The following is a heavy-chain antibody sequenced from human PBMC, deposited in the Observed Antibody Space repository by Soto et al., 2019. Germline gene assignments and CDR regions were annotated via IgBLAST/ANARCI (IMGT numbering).Heavy chain of an antibody. CDR3: ARSTVTEDY. D-gene: IGHD4-17*01. CDR2: SYHSGST. Sequence: QVQLQESGPGLVKPSGTLSLTCAVSGGSISSNNWWSWVRQPPGKGLEWIGESYHSGSTNYNPSLKSRVTISLDKSKNQFSLNLSSVTAADTAVYYCARSTVTEDYWGQGTLVTVSS. CDR1: GGSISSNNW. V-gene: IGHV4-4*02. J-gene: IGHJ4*02.